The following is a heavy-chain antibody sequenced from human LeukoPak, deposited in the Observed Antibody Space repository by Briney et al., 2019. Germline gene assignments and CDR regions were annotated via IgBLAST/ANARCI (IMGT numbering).Heavy chain of an antibody. Sequence: GASVKVSCKASGYTFTGYYMHWVRQAPGPGLEWMGWINPNSGGTNYAQKFQGRVTMTRDTSISTAYMELSRLRSDDTAVYYCARVGPVLRFFEFDPWGQGTLVTVSS. CDR1: GYTFTGYY. V-gene: IGHV1-2*02. J-gene: IGHJ5*02. D-gene: IGHD3-3*01. CDR3: ARVGPVLRFFEFDP. CDR2: INPNSGGT.